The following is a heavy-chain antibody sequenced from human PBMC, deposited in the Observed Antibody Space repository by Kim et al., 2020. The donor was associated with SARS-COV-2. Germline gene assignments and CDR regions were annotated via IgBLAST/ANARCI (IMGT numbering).Heavy chain of an antibody. D-gene: IGHD6-19*01. J-gene: IGHJ4*02. Sequence: GGSLRLSCAASGFTFSSYAMHWVRQAPGKGLEWVAVISYDGSNKYYADSVKGRFTISRDNSKNTLYLQMNSLRAEDTAVYYCARMQGSSGPPHPLDYWGQGTLVTVSS. V-gene: IGHV3-30*04. CDR2: ISYDGSNK. CDR1: GFTFSSYA. CDR3: ARMQGSSGPPHPLDY.